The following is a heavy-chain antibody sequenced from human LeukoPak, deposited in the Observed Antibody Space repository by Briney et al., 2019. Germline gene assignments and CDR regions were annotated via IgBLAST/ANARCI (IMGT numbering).Heavy chain of an antibody. CDR3: ARERRKGELSLVY. CDR2: INPNSGGT. J-gene: IGHJ4*02. D-gene: IGHD1-26*01. V-gene: IGHV1-2*02. CDR1: GYTFTDYY. Sequence: ASVKVSCKASGYTFTDYYMHWVRQAPGQGLEWMGWINPNSGGTNYAQKFQGRVTMTRDTSISTAYMELSRLRSDDTAVYYCARERRKGELSLVYWGQGTLVTVSS.